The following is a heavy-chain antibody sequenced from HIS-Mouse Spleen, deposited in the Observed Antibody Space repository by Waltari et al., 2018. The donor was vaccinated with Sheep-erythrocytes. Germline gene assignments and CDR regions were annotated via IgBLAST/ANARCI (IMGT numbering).Heavy chain of an antibody. CDR3: ARRTYYDFWSGYYTDAFDI. Sequence: EVQLVQSGAEVKKPGESLKISCKGSGYSLTSYWIGWVRQMPGKGLEWMGIIYPGDSDTRYSPSFQGQVTISADKSISTAYLQWSSLKASDTAMYYCARRTYYDFWSGYYTDAFDIWGQGTMVTVSS. CDR1: GYSLTSYW. CDR2: IYPGDSDT. V-gene: IGHV5-51*03. D-gene: IGHD3-3*01. J-gene: IGHJ3*02.